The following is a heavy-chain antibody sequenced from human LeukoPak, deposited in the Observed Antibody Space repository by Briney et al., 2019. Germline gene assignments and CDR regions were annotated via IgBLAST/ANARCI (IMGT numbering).Heavy chain of an antibody. Sequence: SVKVSCKSSAYTFTIYYMHFVRQAPAQGLEGMGWINLNSGGTNYAQKFPGRVTITMDTSISTAYMELSRLRIDDQAVYYCARDSRSSWFYYYYMDVWGKGTTVTVSS. V-gene: IGHV1-2*02. CDR1: AYTFTIYY. J-gene: IGHJ6*03. CDR2: INLNSGGT. CDR3: ARDSRSSWFYYYYMDV. D-gene: IGHD6-6*01.